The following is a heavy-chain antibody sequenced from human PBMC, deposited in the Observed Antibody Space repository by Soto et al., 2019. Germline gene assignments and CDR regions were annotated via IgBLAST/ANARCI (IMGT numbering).Heavy chain of an antibody. Sequence: QVQLVQSGAEVKKPGCSVKVSCKAPGGIFSTYAISGLRQAPGQGLEGMGGIIPLFGTPNYAQRFHGRVTITEDEATSTAYMELSRLRSEDTAIYYCARDRDDYGSGNYYNRIDFWGQGTLVTGSS. CDR2: IIPLFGTP. D-gene: IGHD3-10*01. J-gene: IGHJ4*02. V-gene: IGHV1-69*01. CDR3: ARDRDDYGSGNYYNRIDF. CDR1: GGIFSTYA.